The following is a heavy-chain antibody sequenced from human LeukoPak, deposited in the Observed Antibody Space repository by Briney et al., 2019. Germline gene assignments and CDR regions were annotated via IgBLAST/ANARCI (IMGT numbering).Heavy chain of an antibody. D-gene: IGHD4-17*01. CDR1: GFTFSSYA. CDR3: AKDNYGDHLYYYYGMDV. CDR2: ISGSGGST. V-gene: IGHV3-23*01. J-gene: IGHJ6*02. Sequence: GGSLRLSCAASGFTFSSYAMSWVRQAPGKGLEWVSAISGSGGSTYYADSVKGRFTISRDNSKNTLYLQMNSLRAEDTAVYYCAKDNYGDHLYYYYGMDVWGQGTTVTVSS.